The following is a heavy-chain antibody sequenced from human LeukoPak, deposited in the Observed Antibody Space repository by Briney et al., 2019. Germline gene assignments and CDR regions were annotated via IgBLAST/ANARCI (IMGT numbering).Heavy chain of an antibody. V-gene: IGHV5-51*01. CDR1: GYSITSYW. CDR2: IYPGDSDT. J-gene: IGHJ4*02. Sequence: GESLKISCKGSGYSITSYWIGWVRQLPGKGLEWMGIIYPGDSDTRYSPSFQGQVTISADKSIDTAYLQWSSLKASDTALYYCARQGGYCSSTNCYTDYWGQGTLVTVSS. D-gene: IGHD2-2*02. CDR3: ARQGGYCSSTNCYTDY.